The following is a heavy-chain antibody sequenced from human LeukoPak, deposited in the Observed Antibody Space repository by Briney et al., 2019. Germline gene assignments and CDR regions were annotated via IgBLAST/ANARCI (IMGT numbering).Heavy chain of an antibody. D-gene: IGHD6-13*01. Sequence: SETLSLTCTVSGGSISSSSYYWGWIRQPPGKGLEWIGSIYYSGSTYYNPSLKSRVAISVDTSKNQFSLKLSSVTAADTAVYYCARRQQLAELFDYSGQGTLVTVSS. CDR2: IYYSGST. V-gene: IGHV4-39*01. J-gene: IGHJ4*02. CDR3: ARRQQLAELFDY. CDR1: GGSISSSSYY.